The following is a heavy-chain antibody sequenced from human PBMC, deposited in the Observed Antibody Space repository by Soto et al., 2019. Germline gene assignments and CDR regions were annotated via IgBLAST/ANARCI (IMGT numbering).Heavy chain of an antibody. Sequence: GGSLRLSCAASELTFSTHAMNWVRQAPGKGLEWVSAISGSGFRTYYADSVKGRFTSSRNNSKNTLYLQMNSLRAEETAVYYCAKDPYYDFWRDHYRGYYFDYWGQGTLVTVSS. J-gene: IGHJ4*02. CDR1: ELTFSTHA. V-gene: IGHV3-23*01. CDR2: ISGSGFRT. CDR3: AKDPYYDFWRDHYRGYYFDY. D-gene: IGHD3-3*01.